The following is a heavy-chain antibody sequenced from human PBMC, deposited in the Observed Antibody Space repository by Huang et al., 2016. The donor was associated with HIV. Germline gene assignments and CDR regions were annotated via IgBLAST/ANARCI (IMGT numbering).Heavy chain of an antibody. CDR3: ARTGSYYYGSGIYHFGDY. CDR2: ISTEGTSK. CDR1: GFAFSSLA. D-gene: IGHD3-10*01. J-gene: IGHJ4*02. V-gene: IGHV3-30*01. Sequence: QVQLVESGGGVVQPGRSLRLSCAASGFAFSSLAMHWIRQAPGKGRQGLAVISTEGTSKNYADTVRGRVTISRDNSKGTVYLQMNSLRPEDTAVYSCARTGSYYYGSGIYHFGDYWGQGTLVTVSS.